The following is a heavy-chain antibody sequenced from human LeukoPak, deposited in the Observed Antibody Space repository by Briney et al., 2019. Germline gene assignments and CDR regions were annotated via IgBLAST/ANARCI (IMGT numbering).Heavy chain of an antibody. J-gene: IGHJ4*02. CDR1: GFTFSSYW. Sequence: GGSLRLSCAASGFTFSSYWMSWVRQAPGKGLEWVASIKQDGSEKYYVDSVKGRFTIFRDNAKNSLYLQMNSLRAEDTAVYYCASSRYCSSTSCPYYFDYWGQGTLVTVSS. CDR2: IKQDGSEK. D-gene: IGHD2-2*01. CDR3: ASSRYCSSTSCPYYFDY. V-gene: IGHV3-7*03.